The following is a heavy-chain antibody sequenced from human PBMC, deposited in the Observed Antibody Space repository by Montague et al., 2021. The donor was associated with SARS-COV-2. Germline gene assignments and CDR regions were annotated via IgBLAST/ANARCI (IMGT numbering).Heavy chain of an antibody. Sequence: SETLSLTCTVSGDSMTDSYWSWIRQPPGKGLEYIGYIYFSGSTNYNPSLKSRLTISVDTSKNQFSLKLSSVTAADTAVYYCARRALGYCSGGSCYSGFDYWGQGTLVTVSS. CDR3: ARRALGYCSGGSCYSGFDY. J-gene: IGHJ4*02. CDR1: GDSMTDSY. D-gene: IGHD2-15*01. V-gene: IGHV4-59*08. CDR2: IYFSGST.